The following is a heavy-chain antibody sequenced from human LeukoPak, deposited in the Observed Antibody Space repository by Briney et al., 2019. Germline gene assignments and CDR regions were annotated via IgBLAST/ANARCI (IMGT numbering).Heavy chain of an antibody. Sequence: GGSLRLSCAASGFTFSDYYMSWIRQAPGKGLEWVSYISSSGSTIYYADSVKGRFTISRDNAKNSLYLQMNSLRAEDTAVYYCAREDCSSTSCYRANDYWGQGTLVTVSS. CDR2: ISSSGSTI. CDR3: AREDCSSTSCYRANDY. CDR1: GFTFSDYY. D-gene: IGHD2-2*01. V-gene: IGHV3-11*04. J-gene: IGHJ4*02.